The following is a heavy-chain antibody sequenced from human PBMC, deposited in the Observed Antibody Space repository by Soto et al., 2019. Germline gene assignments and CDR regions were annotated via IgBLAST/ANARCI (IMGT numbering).Heavy chain of an antibody. CDR3: ARDSGYAHYFDY. D-gene: IGHD5-12*01. V-gene: IGHV4-31*03. Sequence: PSETLSLTCTVSGGSISSGGYYWSWIRQHPGKGLEWIGYIYYSGSTYYNPSLKSRVTISVDTSKNQFSLKLSSVTAADRAVYYCARDSGYAHYFDYWGQGTLVTVSS. J-gene: IGHJ4*02. CDR1: GGSISSGGYY. CDR2: IYYSGST.